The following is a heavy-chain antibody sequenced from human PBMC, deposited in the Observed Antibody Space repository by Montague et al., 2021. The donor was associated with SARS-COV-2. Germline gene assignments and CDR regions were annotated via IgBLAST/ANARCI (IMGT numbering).Heavy chain of an antibody. CDR2: ISYSGRT. V-gene: IGHV4-39*01. Sequence: SETLSLTCTVSGGSVSSSPYYWGWIRQPPGRGLEWVGSISYSGRTXFSPSLKSRLTISVDSSENQFSLRLSSVTAADTAVYYRASSYYYGSGTYVYNYYMDVWGKGTTVTVSS. CDR3: ASSYYYGSGTYVYNYYMDV. D-gene: IGHD3-10*01. J-gene: IGHJ6*03. CDR1: GGSVSSSPYY.